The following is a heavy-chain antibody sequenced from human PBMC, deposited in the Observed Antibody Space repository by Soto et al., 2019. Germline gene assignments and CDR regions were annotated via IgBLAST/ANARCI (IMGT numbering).Heavy chain of an antibody. D-gene: IGHD2-15*01. CDR1: GYTFTSYN. CDR2: ISTYSGDT. V-gene: IGHV1-18*01. J-gene: IGHJ2*01. Sequence: QVQLVQSGAEVKMPGASVKVSCEASGYTFTSYNIGWVRQAPGHGLEWLGWISTYSGDTEYVETLQGRVTMTTGTSTTTAYMELRRLRSDDTAVYYCGREGGRGDFDLWGRGTLVTVSS. CDR3: GREGGRGDFDL.